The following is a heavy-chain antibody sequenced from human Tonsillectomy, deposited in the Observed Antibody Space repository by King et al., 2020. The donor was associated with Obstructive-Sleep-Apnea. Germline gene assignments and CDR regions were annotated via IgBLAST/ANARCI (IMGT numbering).Heavy chain of an antibody. D-gene: IGHD3-10*01. V-gene: IGHV5-51*01. Sequence: QLVQSGAEGRKPGESLKISGKGSGYSFRTSCIGWVCQIPGKGLGWRGIIYPGDSDTGFSPSFQGQVTVSAEKSIRTAYLQWSSLKAPDTAMYYCARPSYGSGSYHTDYWGQGTLVTVSS. CDR3: ARPSYGSGSYHTDY. CDR2: IYPGDSDT. CDR1: GYSFRTSC. J-gene: IGHJ4*02.